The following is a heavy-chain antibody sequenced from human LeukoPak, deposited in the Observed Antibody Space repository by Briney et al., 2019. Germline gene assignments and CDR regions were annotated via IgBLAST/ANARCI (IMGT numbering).Heavy chain of an antibody. J-gene: IGHJ5*02. CDR2: INPASGGT. CDR3: ARVLFPSGPTHCFDP. Sequence: VASVKVSCKASGYIFSGHYIQWVRQAPGQGHEWMGWINPASGGTNNAQKFHGRVTMTTDTSISTLYIELNSLRSDDTAVYYCARVLFPSGPTHCFDPWGQGTLVTVSS. D-gene: IGHD2-15*01. CDR1: GYIFSGHY. V-gene: IGHV1-2*02.